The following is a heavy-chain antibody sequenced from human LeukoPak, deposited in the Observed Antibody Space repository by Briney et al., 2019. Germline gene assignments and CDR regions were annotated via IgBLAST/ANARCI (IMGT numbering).Heavy chain of an antibody. Sequence: AASVKVSCKASGYTFTSYGISWVRQAPGQGLEWMGWISAYNGNTNYAQKLQGRVTMTTDTSTSTAYMELRSLRSDDTAVYYCARSRFLEWLLLEFDYWGQGTLVTVSS. CDR3: ARSRFLEWLLLEFDY. CDR2: ISAYNGNT. V-gene: IGHV1-18*01. CDR1: GYTFTSYG. D-gene: IGHD3-3*01. J-gene: IGHJ4*02.